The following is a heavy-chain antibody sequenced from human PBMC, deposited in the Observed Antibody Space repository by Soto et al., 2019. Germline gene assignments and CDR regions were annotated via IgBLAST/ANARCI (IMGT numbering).Heavy chain of an antibody. J-gene: IGHJ4*02. CDR2: IYYSGCT. V-gene: IGHV4-59*01. CDR1: GGSLSRYY. CDR3: ARFGVGSTKNPTFDY. D-gene: IGHD1-26*01. Sequence: SETLCRTCTVSGGSLSRYYWSWIRQPPGQGLEWIGHIYYSGCTSYNPSLNCRVTISVVTSKNQFSLNLSSVTAADTAVYYCARFGVGSTKNPTFDYWGQGALVTVSS.